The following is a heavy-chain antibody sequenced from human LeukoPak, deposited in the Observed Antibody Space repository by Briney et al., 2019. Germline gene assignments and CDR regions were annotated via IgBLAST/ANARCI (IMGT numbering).Heavy chain of an antibody. Sequence: GGSLRLSCAASGFTFSGYCMSWIRQAPGKGLEWVSYICDSGRTIYYADSVKGRFTISRDNAKNSVYLQMNSLRAEDTAVYYCARSGYDSSGYSDYWGQGTLVTVSS. V-gene: IGHV3-11*04. CDR3: ARSGYDSSGYSDY. CDR1: GFTFSGYC. CDR2: ICDSGRTI. J-gene: IGHJ4*02. D-gene: IGHD3-22*01.